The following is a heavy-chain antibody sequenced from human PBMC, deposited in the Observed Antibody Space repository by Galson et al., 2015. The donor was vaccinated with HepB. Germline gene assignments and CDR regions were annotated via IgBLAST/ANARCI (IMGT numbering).Heavy chain of an antibody. CDR1: GGSISSGGYY. CDR3: ARSYGGNPNNWFDP. Sequence: TLSLTCTVSGGSISSGGYYWSWIRQHPGKGLEWIGYIYYSGSTYYNPSLKSRVTISVDTSKNQFSLKLSSVTAADTAVYYCARSYGGNPNNWFDPWGQGTLVTVSS. J-gene: IGHJ5*02. D-gene: IGHD4-23*01. CDR2: IYYSGST. V-gene: IGHV4-31*03.